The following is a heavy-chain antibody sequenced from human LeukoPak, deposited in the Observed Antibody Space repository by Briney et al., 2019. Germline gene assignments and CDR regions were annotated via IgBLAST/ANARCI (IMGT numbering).Heavy chain of an antibody. J-gene: IGHJ4*02. V-gene: IGHV4-38-2*02. Sequence: SETLPLTCTVYGYSLSSGYYWGWIRQPPGKGLEWIGSIYHSGSTYYNPSLKTRVTISVDTSKNQFSLKLSSVTAADTAVYYCARDPMVRGVIGYWGQGTLVTVSS. CDR1: GYSLSSGYY. D-gene: IGHD3-10*01. CDR2: IYHSGST. CDR3: ARDPMVRGVIGY.